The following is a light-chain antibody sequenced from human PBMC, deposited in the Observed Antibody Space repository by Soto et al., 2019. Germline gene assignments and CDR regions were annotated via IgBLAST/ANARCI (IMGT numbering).Light chain of an antibody. J-gene: IGKJ2*01. CDR3: QQRSNWTPT. V-gene: IGKV3-11*01. Sequence: EIVLTQSPATLSLSPGERATLSCRASQSVSSYLAWYQQKPGQAHRLLIYDASNRATGIPARFSGSGSGTDFTLTISSLEPEDFAVYYCQQRSNWTPTFGQGTKLEIK. CDR2: DAS. CDR1: QSVSSY.